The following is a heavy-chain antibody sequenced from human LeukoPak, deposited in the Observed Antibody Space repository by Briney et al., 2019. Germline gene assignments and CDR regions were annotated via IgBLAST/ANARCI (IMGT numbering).Heavy chain of an antibody. CDR3: ARGKTSDDIIEDAFDL. J-gene: IGHJ3*01. D-gene: IGHD3-10*01. CDR2: IYSGGST. CDR1: GFSVSTNY. Sequence: GGSLRLSCAASGFSVSTNYMTWFRQAPGKGLEWVSIIYSGGSTYYADSVRGRFIISRENSNNEVVLQMNSLRADDTALYYCARGKTSDDIIEDAFDLWGHGIMVTVSS. V-gene: IGHV3-66*01.